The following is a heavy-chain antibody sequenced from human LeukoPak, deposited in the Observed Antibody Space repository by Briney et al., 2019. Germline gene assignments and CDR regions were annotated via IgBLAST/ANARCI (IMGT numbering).Heavy chain of an antibody. V-gene: IGHV3-15*01. J-gene: IGHJ4*02. D-gene: IGHD1-26*01. CDR1: GFTFTNSW. CDR3: TTEMGSD. CDR2: IKSKSDAGKT. Sequence: GGTLTLSCAASGFTFTNSWWNWIRQAPGKGLETIGRIKSKSDAGKTYYAAHVKGRFNIYRDDSKLKLYLQMNSLKIEDSGVYYCTTEMGSDWGQGTVVRVS.